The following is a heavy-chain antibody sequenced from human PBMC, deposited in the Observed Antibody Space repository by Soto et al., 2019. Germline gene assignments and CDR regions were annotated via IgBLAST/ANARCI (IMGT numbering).Heavy chain of an antibody. CDR2: SRNKPKKYTT. Sequence: EVQVVETGGGLVQPGVSLRRSCAGSGFSFSDHYMDWVRQAPGKGLEWVGRSRNKPKKYTTEYATSVKGRFTISRDDSKNSLYLQMNSLKNEDTAVYYCARISAATSNAFDIWGQGTMVTVSS. D-gene: IGHD6-13*01. J-gene: IGHJ3*02. CDR3: ARISAATSNAFDI. V-gene: IGHV3-72*01. CDR1: GFSFSDHY.